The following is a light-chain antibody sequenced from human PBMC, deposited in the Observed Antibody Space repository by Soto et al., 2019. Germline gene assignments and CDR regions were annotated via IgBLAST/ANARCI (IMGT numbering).Light chain of an antibody. CDR1: QRISTN. V-gene: IGKV3-15*01. J-gene: IGKJ4*01. CDR2: SAS. Sequence: EIAMTQSPPTLSVSPGERATLSCRASQRISTNVAWYQHKPGQAPRLLIYSASTRATGIPARFSGSGSGTDFTLTISSLQSEDFAVYYCQQYNNWPPITFGGGTKVEIK. CDR3: QQYNNWPPIT.